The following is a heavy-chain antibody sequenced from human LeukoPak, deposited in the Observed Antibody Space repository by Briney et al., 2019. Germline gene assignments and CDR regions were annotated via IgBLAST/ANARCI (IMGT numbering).Heavy chain of an antibody. CDR2: IIPIFGTA. J-gene: IGHJ3*02. V-gene: IGHV1-69*13. CDR1: GYTFSSYT. D-gene: IGHD3-22*01. CDR3: ARRAYDSSGYYEGTEAFDI. Sequence: ASVKVSCKASGYTFSSYTISWVRQAPGQGLEWMGGIIPIFGTANYAQKFQGRVTITADESTSTAYMELSSLRSEDTAVYYCARRAYDSSGYYEGTEAFDIWGQGTMVTVSS.